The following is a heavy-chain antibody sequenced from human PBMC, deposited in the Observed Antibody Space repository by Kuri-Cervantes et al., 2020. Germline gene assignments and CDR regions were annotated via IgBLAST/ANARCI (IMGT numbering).Heavy chain of an antibody. J-gene: IGHJ4*02. Sequence: GGSLRLSCAASGFTFSSYAMSWVRQAPGKGLEWVSYISSSGSTIYYADSVRGRFTISRDNSKNSLYLQMNSLRAEDTAVYYCARGIAAAGGGFDYWGQGTLVTVSS. CDR1: GFTFSSYA. CDR2: ISSSGSTI. V-gene: IGHV3-48*04. CDR3: ARGIAAAGGGFDY. D-gene: IGHD6-13*01.